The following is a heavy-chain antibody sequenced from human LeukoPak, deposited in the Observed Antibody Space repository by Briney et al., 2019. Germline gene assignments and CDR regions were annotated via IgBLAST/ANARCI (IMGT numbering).Heavy chain of an antibody. CDR1: GFTFSTYE. Sequence: PGGSLRLSCPASGFTFSTYEMNWVRRAPGKGPDWLSYISSSGTTIYFADSVKGRFTVSRDNAKNSLYLQMSSLRAEDTAVYFFMQETAYEMRYFDYWGQGTLVTVSS. J-gene: IGHJ4*02. D-gene: IGHD5-24*01. CDR2: ISSSGTTI. V-gene: IGHV3-48*03. CDR3: MQETAYEMRYFDY.